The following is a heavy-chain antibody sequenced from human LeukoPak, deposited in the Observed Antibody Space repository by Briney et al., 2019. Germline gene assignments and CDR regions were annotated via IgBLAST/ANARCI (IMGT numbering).Heavy chain of an antibody. J-gene: IGHJ4*02. CDR1: GGTFSSYA. Sequence: EASVKVSCKASGGTFSSYAISWVRQAPGQGLEWMGRIIPILGIANYAQKFQGRVTITADKFTSTAYMELSSLRSEDTAVYYCARADTAMKGTDYWGQGTLVTVSS. CDR2: IIPILGIA. V-gene: IGHV1-69*04. D-gene: IGHD5-18*01. CDR3: ARADTAMKGTDY.